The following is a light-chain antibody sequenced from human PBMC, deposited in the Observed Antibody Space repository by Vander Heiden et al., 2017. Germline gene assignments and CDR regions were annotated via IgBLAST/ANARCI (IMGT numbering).Light chain of an antibody. CDR3: YSYAGSTRV. V-gene: IGLV2-23*02. J-gene: IGLJ3*02. Sequence: QSALTQPASVPGSPGQSITISCTGTSSDVGNYNLVSWDQHHPDKAPKLIIYEVSKRPSGVSNRFSGSKSGNTASLTISGLQAEDEAHYYCYSYAGSTRVFGGGTKLTVL. CDR1: SSDVGNYNL. CDR2: EVS.